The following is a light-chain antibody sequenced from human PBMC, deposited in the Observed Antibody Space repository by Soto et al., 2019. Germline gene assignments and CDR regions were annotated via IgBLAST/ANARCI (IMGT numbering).Light chain of an antibody. Sequence: DIQLTQSPSFLSASVGDRVTITCRASQGISSDLAWYQQNPGKAPKLLTYAASTLQNGVPSTFSGSGSGTEFTLTISSLQPEDFGTYYCQQFKSYPITFGQGTRLEI. CDR1: QGISSD. CDR2: AAS. J-gene: IGKJ5*01. CDR3: QQFKSYPIT. V-gene: IGKV1-9*01.